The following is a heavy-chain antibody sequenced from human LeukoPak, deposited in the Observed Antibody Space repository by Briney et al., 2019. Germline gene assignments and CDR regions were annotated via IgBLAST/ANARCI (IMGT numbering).Heavy chain of an antibody. J-gene: IGHJ4*02. CDR2: IYYSGST. CDR3: ASIAATGSFDY. V-gene: IGHV4-59*01. D-gene: IGHD6-13*01. CDR1: GGSISSYY. Sequence: SETLSLTCTVSGGSISSYYWSWIRQPPGKGLEWIGYIYYSGSTNYNPSLKSRVTISVDTSKNQFSLKLTSVTAADTAVYYCASIAATGSFDYWGQGTLVTVSS.